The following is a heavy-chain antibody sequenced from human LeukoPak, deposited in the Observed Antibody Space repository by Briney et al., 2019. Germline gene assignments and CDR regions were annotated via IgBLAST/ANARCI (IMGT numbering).Heavy chain of an antibody. CDR3: AKDRNNGYSYGFFDY. D-gene: IGHD5-18*01. V-gene: IGHV3-11*01. CDR1: GFTFSDYY. CDR2: ISSSGSTI. Sequence: PGGSLRLSCAASGFTFSDYYMSWIRQAPGKGLEWVSYISSSGSTIYYADSVKGRFTISRDNAKNSLYLEMNSLRAEDTAVYYCAKDRNNGYSYGFFDYWGQGTLVTVSS. J-gene: IGHJ4*02.